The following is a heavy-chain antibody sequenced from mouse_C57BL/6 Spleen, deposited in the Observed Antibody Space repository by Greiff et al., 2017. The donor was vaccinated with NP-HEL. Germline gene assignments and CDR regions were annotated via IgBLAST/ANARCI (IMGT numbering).Heavy chain of an antibody. CDR2: IDPSDSYT. J-gene: IGHJ2*01. V-gene: IGHV1-50*01. CDR3: ARYGGTAY. Sequence: VQLQQSGAELVKPGASVKLSCKASGYTFTSYWMQWVKQRPGQGLEWIGEIDPSDSYTNYNQKFKGKATLTVDTSSSTAYMQLSSLTSEDSAVYYCARYGGTAYWGQGTTLTVSS. D-gene: IGHD1-1*01. CDR1: GYTFTSYW.